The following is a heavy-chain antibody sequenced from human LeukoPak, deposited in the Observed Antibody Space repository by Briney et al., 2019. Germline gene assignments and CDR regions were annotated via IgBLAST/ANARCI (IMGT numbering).Heavy chain of an antibody. CDR2: IYYSGST. D-gene: IGHD3-10*01. V-gene: IGHV4-39*01. CDR3: ARLAPRYGSGSYYGGLGDYYYYGMGV. CDR1: GGSISSSSYY. Sequence: SETLSLTCTVSGGSISSSSYYWGWIRQPPGKGLEWIGSIYYSGSTYYNPSLKSRVTISVDTSKNQFSLKLSSVTAADTAVYYCARLAPRYGSGSYYGGLGDYYYYGMGVWGQGTTVTVSS. J-gene: IGHJ6*02.